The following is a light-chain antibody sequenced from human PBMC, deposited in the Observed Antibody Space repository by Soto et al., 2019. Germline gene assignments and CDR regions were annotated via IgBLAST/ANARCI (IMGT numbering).Light chain of an antibody. V-gene: IGLV2-14*01. Sequence: QSALTQPASVSGSPGQSITISCTGTSSDVDGYNYVSWYQQHPGKAPKLMIYVVSNRPSGVSNRFSGSKSGNTASLTISGLQAEDEADYYCSSYTSSSTWVFGGGTKLTVL. J-gene: IGLJ3*02. CDR3: SSYTSSSTWV. CDR2: VVS. CDR1: SSDVDGYNY.